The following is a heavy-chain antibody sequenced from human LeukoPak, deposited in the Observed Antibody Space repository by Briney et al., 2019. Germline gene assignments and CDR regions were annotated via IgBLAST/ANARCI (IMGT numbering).Heavy chain of an antibody. CDR1: GFTFSSYW. CDR3: ARVRWFREGLWFDP. D-gene: IGHD3-10*01. Sequence: GVSLRLSCAASGFTFSSYWMHWVRQAPGKGLVWVSRINSDGSSTSYADSVKGRFTISRDNAKNTLYLQMNSLRAEDTAVYYCARVRWFREGLWFDPWGQGTLVTVSS. J-gene: IGHJ5*02. CDR2: INSDGSST. V-gene: IGHV3-74*01.